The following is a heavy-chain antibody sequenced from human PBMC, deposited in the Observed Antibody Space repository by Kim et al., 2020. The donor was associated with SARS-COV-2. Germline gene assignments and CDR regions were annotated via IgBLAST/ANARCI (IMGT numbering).Heavy chain of an antibody. CDR3: ARYSSSSRIFDC. J-gene: IGHJ4*02. V-gene: IGHV4-34*01. D-gene: IGHD6-6*01. Sequence: NYNPSLKSRVTISVATSKSQFSLKLSSVTAADTAVYYCARYSSSSRIFDCWGQGTLVTVSS.